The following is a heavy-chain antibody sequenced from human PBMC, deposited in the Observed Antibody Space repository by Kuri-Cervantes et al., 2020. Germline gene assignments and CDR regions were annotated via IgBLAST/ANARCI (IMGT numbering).Heavy chain of an antibody. J-gene: IGHJ3*02. CDR3: AVLWGHTVTEQGAFDI. Sequence: ASVKVSCKVSGYTLTELSMHWVRQAPGKGLEWMGGFDPEDGETIYAQKFQGRVTMTEDTPTDTAYMELSSLRSDDTAVYYCAVLWGHTVTEQGAFDIWGQGTMVTVSS. CDR2: FDPEDGET. V-gene: IGHV1-24*01. CDR1: GYTLTELS. D-gene: IGHD4-17*01.